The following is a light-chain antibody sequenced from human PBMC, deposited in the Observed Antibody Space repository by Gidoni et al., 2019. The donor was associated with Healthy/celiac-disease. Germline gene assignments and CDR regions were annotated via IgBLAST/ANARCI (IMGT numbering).Light chain of an antibody. Sequence: DIQMTQFPSSLSASVGDRVTITCQASHDIRKYLNWYQQKPGKAPKLLIYDASNLETGVPSRFSGSGSGTDFTFTISSLQPEDIATYYCQQYDNLYTFGQXTKLEVK. V-gene: IGKV1-33*01. CDR1: HDIRKY. J-gene: IGKJ2*01. CDR2: DAS. CDR3: QQYDNLYT.